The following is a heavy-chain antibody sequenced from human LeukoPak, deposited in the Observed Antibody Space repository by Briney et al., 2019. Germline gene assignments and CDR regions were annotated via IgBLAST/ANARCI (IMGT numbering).Heavy chain of an antibody. CDR2: INPNSGGT. Sequence: ASVKVSCKASGYTFTGYYMHWVRQAPGQGLEWMGWINPNSGGTNYAQKFQGRVTMTRDMATSTDYLEVSSLRSEDTAVYYCARDNSLRDTAWWFDPWGQGTLVTVSS. D-gene: IGHD5-24*01. V-gene: IGHV1-2*02. J-gene: IGHJ5*02. CDR3: ARDNSLRDTAWWFDP. CDR1: GYTFTGYY.